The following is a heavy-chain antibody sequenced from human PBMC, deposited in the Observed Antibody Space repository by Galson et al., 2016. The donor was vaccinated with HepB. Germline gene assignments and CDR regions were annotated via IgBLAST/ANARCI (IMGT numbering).Heavy chain of an antibody. Sequence: QSGAEVKKPGESLKITCKASGYSFSTYWIAWVRQMPGKGLEWMGIINPGDSDTRYSPSFQGQVTSSADKSISTAYLEWRSLKTSDTAIYYCARRGSRGYNYALDYWGQGALVTVSS. CDR1: GYSFSTYW. V-gene: IGHV5-51*01. CDR2: INPGDSDT. CDR3: ARRGSRGYNYALDY. J-gene: IGHJ4*02. D-gene: IGHD3-22*01.